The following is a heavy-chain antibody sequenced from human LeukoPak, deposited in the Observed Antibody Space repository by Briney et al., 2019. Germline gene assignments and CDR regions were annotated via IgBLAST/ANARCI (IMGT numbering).Heavy chain of an antibody. J-gene: IGHJ3*02. CDR1: GYTFTSYY. CDR2: INPSGGST. V-gene: IGHV1-46*01. D-gene: IGHD3-22*01. Sequence: GASVKVSCKASGYTFTSYYMHWVRQAPGQGLEWMGIINPSGGSTSYAQKFQGRVTMTRDMSTSTVYMELSSLRSEDTAVYYCARTTYYYDSSGSKPGAFDIWGQGTMVTVSS. CDR3: ARTTYYYDSSGSKPGAFDI.